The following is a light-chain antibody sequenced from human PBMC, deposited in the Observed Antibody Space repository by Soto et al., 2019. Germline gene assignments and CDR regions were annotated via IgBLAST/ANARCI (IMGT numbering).Light chain of an antibody. V-gene: IGKV3-20*01. J-gene: IGKJ1*01. CDR2: GAS. CDR3: QQYGRPVWT. CDR1: QSVSSSH. Sequence: EIVLTQSPGTLSLSPGDRATLSCRASQSVSSSHLAWYRQKPGQAPRLLIYGASSRATGIPDRFSGSGSGTDFTLTISRLEPEDFAVYYCQQYGRPVWTFGQGTKVEIK.